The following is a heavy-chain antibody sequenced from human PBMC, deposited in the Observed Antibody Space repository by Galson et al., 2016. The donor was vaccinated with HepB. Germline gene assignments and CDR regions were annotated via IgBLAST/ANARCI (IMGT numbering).Heavy chain of an antibody. CDR3: AREGATSIGGFGY. CDR1: GYTFTSHY. V-gene: IGHV1-46*01. J-gene: IGHJ4*02. CDR2: INPSGGST. D-gene: IGHD1-26*01. Sequence: SVKVSCKASGYTFTSHYMHWVRQAPGQGLEWMGIINPSGGSTSYAQNFQGRVTMTRDTSTSTVYMELSSLRSEDSAMYYCAREGATSIGGFGYWGQGTLVTVSS.